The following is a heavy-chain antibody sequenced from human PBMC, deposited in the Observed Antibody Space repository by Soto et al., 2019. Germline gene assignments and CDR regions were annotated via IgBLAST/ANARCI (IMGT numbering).Heavy chain of an antibody. CDR3: ARGLYYYDSSGYSKHYYHGMDV. V-gene: IGHV1-69*13. Sequence: GASVKVSCKASGGTFSSYAISWVRQAPGQGLEWMGGIIPIFGTANYAQKFQGRVTITADESTSTAYMELSSLRSEDTAVYYCARGLYYYDSSGYSKHYYHGMDVWGQGTTVTVSS. CDR1: GGTFSSYA. CDR2: IIPIFGTA. D-gene: IGHD3-22*01. J-gene: IGHJ6*02.